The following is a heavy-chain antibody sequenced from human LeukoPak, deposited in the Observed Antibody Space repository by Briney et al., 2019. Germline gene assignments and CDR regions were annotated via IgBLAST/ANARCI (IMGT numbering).Heavy chain of an antibody. CDR2: IYYTGST. J-gene: IGHJ5*02. CDR3: ARDEGYYDFWSGYLTPYWFDP. V-gene: IGHV4-59*01. D-gene: IGHD3-3*01. CDR1: GDSISNYF. Sequence: SETLSLTCTVSGDSISNYFWSWIRQPPGKGLESIGNIYYTGSTNYNPSLKSRVTISADTSKNQFSLKLRFVTAADTAVYYCARDEGYYDFWSGYLTPYWFDPWGQGTLVTVSS.